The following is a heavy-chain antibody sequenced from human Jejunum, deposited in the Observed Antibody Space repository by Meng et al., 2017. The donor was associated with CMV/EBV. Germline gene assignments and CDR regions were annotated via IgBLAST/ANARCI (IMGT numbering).Heavy chain of an antibody. V-gene: IGHV1-69*10. J-gene: IGHJ4*02. CDR3: ASDYYGSGTPPHS. D-gene: IGHD3-10*01. CDR2: IIPILDIG. CDR1: GGTFSSAA. Sequence: SGGTFSSAALTWVRQAPGPGLEWMGGIIPILDIGNYAQKFQGRVTITADKFTGTAYMELSRLRSDDTAVYYCASDYYGSGTPPHSWGQGTRGTVSS.